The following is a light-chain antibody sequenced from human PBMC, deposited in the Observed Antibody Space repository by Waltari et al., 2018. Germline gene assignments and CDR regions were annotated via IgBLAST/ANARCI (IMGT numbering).Light chain of an antibody. Sequence: DVVMTQSPLSLPVTLGQPASISCRSSQSLLYGHGNTHLHWFQQRPGQSPRRLIYRVSNRDSGVPDRFSGSGSGTDFTLKISRVEAEDVGVYYCMQGTRGPYTFGQGTKLEI. V-gene: IGKV2-30*01. CDR2: RVS. CDR3: MQGTRGPYT. CDR1: QSLLYGHGNTH. J-gene: IGKJ2*01.